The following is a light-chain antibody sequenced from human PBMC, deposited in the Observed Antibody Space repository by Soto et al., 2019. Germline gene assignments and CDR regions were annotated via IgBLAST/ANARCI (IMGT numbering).Light chain of an antibody. Sequence: SYELTQPPSVSVSPGQTARITCSGDALPDQYTYWYQQKPGQAPVLIIYVDTERPSGIPERFSGSSSGTTATLTISGVQAEDEADYHCQSADSSGTHQLFGGGTKLTVL. CDR3: QSADSSGTHQL. CDR1: ALPDQY. J-gene: IGLJ3*02. CDR2: VDT. V-gene: IGLV3-25*03.